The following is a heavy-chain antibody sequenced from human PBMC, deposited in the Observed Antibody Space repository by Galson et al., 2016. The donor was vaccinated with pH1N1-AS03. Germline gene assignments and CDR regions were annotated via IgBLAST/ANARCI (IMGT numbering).Heavy chain of an antibody. CDR1: GDTFGNYA. D-gene: IGHD5-24*01. V-gene: IGHV1-69*10. CDR3: ARGQLDGDNLGAVEY. J-gene: IGHJ4*02. Sequence: SVRVSCQASGDTFGNYALSRVRQAPGQGLDWLGGALPTLGIYKHAQKFQDRVTITADKSTSTAYLELRSLRAEDSAVDYCARGQLDGDNLGAVEYWGQGTLVTVSS. CDR2: ALPTLGIY.